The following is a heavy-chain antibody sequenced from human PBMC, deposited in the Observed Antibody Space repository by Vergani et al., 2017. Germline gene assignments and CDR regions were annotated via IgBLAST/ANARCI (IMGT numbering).Heavy chain of an antibody. J-gene: IGHJ1*01. Sequence: QVQLQESGPGLVKPSQTLSLTCTVSGGSISSGSYYWSWIRQPAGKGLEWIGRIYTSGSTNYNPSLKSRVTISVDTSKNQFSLKLSSVTAADTAVYYCARGSDYYDSSGYYYAPYVQHWGQGTLVTVSS. V-gene: IGHV4-61*02. CDR1: GGSISSGSYY. CDR3: ARGSDYYDSSGYYYAPYVQH. D-gene: IGHD3-22*01. CDR2: IYTSGST.